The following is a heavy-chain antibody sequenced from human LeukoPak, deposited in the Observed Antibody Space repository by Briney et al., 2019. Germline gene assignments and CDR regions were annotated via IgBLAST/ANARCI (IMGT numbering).Heavy chain of an antibody. CDR2: IYTSGST. CDR3: ARDPYYDFWSGYYSPAFDI. CDR1: GGSISSGSYY. J-gene: IGHJ3*02. V-gene: IGHV4-61*02. D-gene: IGHD3-3*01. Sequence: SETLSLTCTVSGGSISSGSYYWSWIRQPAGKGLEWIGRIYTSGSTNYNPSLKSRVTISVDTSKNRFSPKLSSVTAADTAVYYCARDPYYDFWSGYYSPAFDIWGQGTMVTVSS.